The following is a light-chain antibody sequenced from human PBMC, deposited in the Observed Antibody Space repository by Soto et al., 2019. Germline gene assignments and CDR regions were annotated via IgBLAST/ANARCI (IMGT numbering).Light chain of an antibody. Sequence: QPVLTQPPSSSTSPGESARLTCTLPSDINVGSYNIYWYQQKPASLPRYLLYYYSDSDKGQGSGVPSRFSGSKDASANTGILLISGLQSEDEADYYCMIWPSNASVFGTGTKVTVL. J-gene: IGLJ1*01. V-gene: IGLV5-37*01. CDR2: YYSDSDK. CDR1: SDINVGSYN. CDR3: MIWPSNASV.